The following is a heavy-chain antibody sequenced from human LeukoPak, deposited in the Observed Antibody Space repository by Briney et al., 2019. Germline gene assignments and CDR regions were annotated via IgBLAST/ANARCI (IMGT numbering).Heavy chain of an antibody. D-gene: IGHD4-11*01. CDR2: IYTSGST. V-gene: IGHV4-4*07. J-gene: IGHJ5*02. CDR3: ARVHPDYSNYPHWFDP. CDR1: GGSISSYY. Sequence: SETLSLTCTVSGGSISSYYWSWIRQPAGKGLEWIGRIYTSGSTNYNPSLKSRVTISVDTSKNQFSLKLSSVTAADTAVYYCARVHPDYSNYPHWFDPWGQGTLVTVSS.